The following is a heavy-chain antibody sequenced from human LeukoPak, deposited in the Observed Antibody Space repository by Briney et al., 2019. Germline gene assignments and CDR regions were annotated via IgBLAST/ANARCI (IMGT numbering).Heavy chain of an antibody. Sequence: GGSLRLSCAASGFTFRSYAMHWVRQAPGKGLEWVAVISYDGSNKYYADSVKGRFTISRDNSKNTLYLQMNSLRAEDTAVYYCAREGGYCSSTSCYTGYFQHWGQGTLVTVSS. D-gene: IGHD2-2*02. V-gene: IGHV3-30-3*01. J-gene: IGHJ1*01. CDR3: AREGGYCSSTSCYTGYFQH. CDR2: ISYDGSNK. CDR1: GFTFRSYA.